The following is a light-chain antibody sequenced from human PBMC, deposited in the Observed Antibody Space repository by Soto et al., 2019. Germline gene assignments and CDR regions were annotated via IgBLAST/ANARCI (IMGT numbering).Light chain of an antibody. Sequence: DIQMTQSPSAMSASVGDRVTITCRASQGISTYLNWYQQKPGKAPKLLINKASSLESGVPSRFSGSGSGTEFTLTISSLQPDDFATYYCQHFNSYPWTFGQGTKVDIK. J-gene: IGKJ1*01. CDR3: QHFNSYPWT. CDR1: QGISTY. V-gene: IGKV1-5*03. CDR2: KAS.